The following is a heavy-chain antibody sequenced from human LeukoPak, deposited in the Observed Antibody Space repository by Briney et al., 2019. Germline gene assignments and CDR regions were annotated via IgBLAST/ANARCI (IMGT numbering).Heavy chain of an antibody. Sequence: KPSETLSPTCTVSGGSISSSSYYWGWIRQPPGKGLEWIGSIYYSGSTYYNPSLKSRVTISVDTSKNQFSLKLSSVTAADTAVYYCARVGMLPDIVVVPAGNWFDPWGQGTLVTVSS. CDR3: ARVGMLPDIVVVPAGNWFDP. J-gene: IGHJ5*02. D-gene: IGHD2-2*01. CDR2: IYYSGST. V-gene: IGHV4-39*07. CDR1: GGSISSSSYY.